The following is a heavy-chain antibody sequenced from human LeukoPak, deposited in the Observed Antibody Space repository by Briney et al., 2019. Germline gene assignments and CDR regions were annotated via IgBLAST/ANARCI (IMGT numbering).Heavy chain of an antibody. Sequence: SVKVSCKASGGTFSSYAISWVRQAPGQGLEWMGRIIPIFGIANYAQKFQGRVTITADKSTSTAYMELSSLRSEDTAVYYCARAGDSSGYYPENLHHFDYGGQGTLVTVSS. J-gene: IGHJ4*02. CDR1: GGTFSSYA. CDR2: IIPIFGIA. D-gene: IGHD3-22*01. V-gene: IGHV1-69*04. CDR3: ARAGDSSGYYPENLHHFDY.